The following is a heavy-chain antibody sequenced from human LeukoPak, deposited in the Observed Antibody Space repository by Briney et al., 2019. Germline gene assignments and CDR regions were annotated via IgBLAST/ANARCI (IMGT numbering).Heavy chain of an antibody. CDR1: GYTFTSYA. Sequence: ASVTVSCTASGYTFTSYAMHWVRQAPGQRLEWMGWINAGNGNTKYSQKFQGRVTITRDTSASTAYMELSSLRSEDTAVYYCATTLGGAAGNYYYYGMDVWGQGTTVTVSS. CDR3: ATTLGGAAGNYYYYGMDV. D-gene: IGHD6-13*01. V-gene: IGHV1-3*01. J-gene: IGHJ6*02. CDR2: INAGNGNT.